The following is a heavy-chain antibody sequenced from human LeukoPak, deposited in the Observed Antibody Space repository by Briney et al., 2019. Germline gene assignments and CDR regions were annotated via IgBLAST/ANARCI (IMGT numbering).Heavy chain of an antibody. V-gene: IGHV4-59*01. CDR3: ARVGDAQWLASFSNWFDP. J-gene: IGHJ5*02. Sequence: SETLSLTCAVYGGSFSSYYWSWIRQPPGKGLEWIGYIYYSGSTNYNPSLKSRVTISVDTSKNQFSLKLSSVTAADTAVYYCARVGDAQWLASFSNWFDPWGQGTLVTVSS. D-gene: IGHD6-19*01. CDR2: IYYSGST. CDR1: GGSFSSYY.